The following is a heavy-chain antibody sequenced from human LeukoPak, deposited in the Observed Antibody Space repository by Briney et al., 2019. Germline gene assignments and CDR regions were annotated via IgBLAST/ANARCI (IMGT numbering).Heavy chain of an antibody. D-gene: IGHD1-26*01. CDR3: ARAQVGAPTDL. Sequence: GGSLRLSCAASGFTFDDYAMSWVRQAPGKGLEWVSGINWSGVSTGYADSVKGRFTISRDNTKNSLFLQMNSLRPEDTAVYYCARAQVGAPTDLWGQGTLVTVSS. CDR2: INWSGVST. V-gene: IGHV3-20*04. CDR1: GFTFDDYA. J-gene: IGHJ5*02.